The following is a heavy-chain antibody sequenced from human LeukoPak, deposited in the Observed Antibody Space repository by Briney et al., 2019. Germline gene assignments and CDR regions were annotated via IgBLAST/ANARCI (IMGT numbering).Heavy chain of an antibody. CDR2: IYYSGST. V-gene: IGHV4-59*11. D-gene: IGHD6-13*01. J-gene: IGHJ6*03. CDR1: GGSISSHY. CDR3: ARADSSSWYQSPYYYYCYMDV. Sequence: SETLSLTRTVSGGSISSHYWSWIRQPPGKGLEWIGYIYYSGSTNYNPSLKSRVTISVDTSKNQFSLKLSSVTAADTAVYYCARADSSSWYQSPYYYYCYMDVWGKGITVTVSS.